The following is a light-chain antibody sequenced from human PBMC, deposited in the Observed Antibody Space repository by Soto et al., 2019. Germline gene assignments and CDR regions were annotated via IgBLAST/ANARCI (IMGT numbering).Light chain of an antibody. J-gene: IGKJ1*01. Sequence: DSQMTQSPSSVSASVGDRVTITCRASQSISRYLNWYQQKPGKAPKLLIYAASSLQSGVPSRFSGGGSGTDFTLTISSLQPEDFATYYCQESETFGQGTKVDIK. V-gene: IGKV1-39*01. CDR1: QSISRY. CDR3: QESET. CDR2: AAS.